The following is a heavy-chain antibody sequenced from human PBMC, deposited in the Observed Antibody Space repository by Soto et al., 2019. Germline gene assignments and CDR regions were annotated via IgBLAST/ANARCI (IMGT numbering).Heavy chain of an antibody. CDR3: AKSWGAFVWLWESAFDI. CDR1: GFTFDDYA. Sequence: EVQLVESGGGLVQPGRSLRLSCAASGFTFDDYAMHWVRQAPGKGLEWVSGISWNSGSIGYADSVKGRFTISRDNAKNSLYLQLNRLRAEDTAFYYCAKSWGAFVWLWESAFDIWGQGTMVTVSS. J-gene: IGHJ3*02. CDR2: ISWNSGSI. V-gene: IGHV3-9*01. D-gene: IGHD3-9*01.